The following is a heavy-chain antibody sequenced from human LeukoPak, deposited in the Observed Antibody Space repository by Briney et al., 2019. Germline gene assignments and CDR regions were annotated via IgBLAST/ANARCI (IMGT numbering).Heavy chain of an antibody. V-gene: IGHV4-4*07. J-gene: IGHJ5*02. Sequence: PSETLSLTCTVSGGSINSYYWSWLRQPAERGLEWIGRIYASGSTTYNPSLRSRVAISMDTSKDQFSLRLTSVTAADTAVYYCTRDSGTTGVVKFDPWGQGILVTVSS. CDR1: GGSINSYY. CDR3: TRDSGTTGVVKFDP. D-gene: IGHD4-23*01. CDR2: IYASGST.